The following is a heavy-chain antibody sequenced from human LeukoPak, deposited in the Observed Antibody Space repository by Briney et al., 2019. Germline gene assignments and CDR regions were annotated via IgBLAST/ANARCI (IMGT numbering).Heavy chain of an antibody. Sequence: ASVKVSCKASGYTFTSYGISWVRQAPGQGLEWMGWISAYNGNTSYAQKLQGRVTMTTDTSTSTAYMELRSLRSDDTAVYYCARGYCSSTSCWGPADYWGQGTLVTVSS. CDR2: ISAYNGNT. J-gene: IGHJ4*02. CDR1: GYTFTSYG. D-gene: IGHD2-2*01. V-gene: IGHV1-18*01. CDR3: ARGYCSSTSCWGPADY.